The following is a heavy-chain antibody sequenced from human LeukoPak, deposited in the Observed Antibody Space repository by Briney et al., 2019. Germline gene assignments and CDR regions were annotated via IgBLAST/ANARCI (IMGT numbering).Heavy chain of an antibody. CDR2: IYYSGTT. CDR1: GDSISTYS. D-gene: IGHD6-13*01. J-gene: IGHJ4*02. Sequence: SETLSLTCTVSGDSISTYSWSWIRQPPGKGLEWIGYIYYSGTTNYNPSLKSRVTISVDTSKNQFSLELSSVTAADTAVYYCARAHSSSRMMADYWGQGTLVTVSS. CDR3: ARAHSSSRMMADY. V-gene: IGHV4-59*01.